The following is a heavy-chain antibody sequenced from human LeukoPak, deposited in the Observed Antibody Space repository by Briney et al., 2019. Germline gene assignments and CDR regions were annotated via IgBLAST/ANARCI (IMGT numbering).Heavy chain of an antibody. D-gene: IGHD6-19*01. V-gene: IGHV3-7*03. CDR2: IKQDGSEK. CDR1: GFTFSNYW. Sequence: GGSLRLSCAASGFTFSNYWMSWVRQAPGKGLEWVANIKQDGSEKYYVDSVKGRFTISRDNAKNSLYLQMNSLRVEDTAVYYCAKSISGEYFWGQGTLVTVSS. J-gene: IGHJ4*02. CDR3: AKSISGEYF.